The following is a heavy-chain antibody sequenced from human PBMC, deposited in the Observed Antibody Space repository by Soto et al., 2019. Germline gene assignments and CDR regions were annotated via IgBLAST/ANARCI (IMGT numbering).Heavy chain of an antibody. V-gene: IGHV3-74*01. Sequence: GGSLRLSCAASGFTFSIYWMHWVRQAPGKGLVWVSRINGDGSATNYADSVKGRFTISRDNAKNTLHLQMNSLRAEDTALYYCARREATDGVLDFWGQGTLVTVSS. J-gene: IGHJ4*02. D-gene: IGHD1-26*01. CDR2: INGDGSAT. CDR1: GFTFSIYW. CDR3: ARREATDGVLDF.